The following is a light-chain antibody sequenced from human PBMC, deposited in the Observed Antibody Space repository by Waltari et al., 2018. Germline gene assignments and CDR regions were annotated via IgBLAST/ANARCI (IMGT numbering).Light chain of an antibody. V-gene: IGKV1-5*03. CDR1: QSISNW. CDR3: QHYNSYPWT. Sequence: DIQMTQSPSTLSASIGDRVTITCRASQSISNWLAWYQQKPGKAPKHIIYTASNLESGVPSRFSGSGSGTEFTLTISSLQPDDFATYYCQHYNSYPWTFGQGTKVEI. J-gene: IGKJ1*01. CDR2: TAS.